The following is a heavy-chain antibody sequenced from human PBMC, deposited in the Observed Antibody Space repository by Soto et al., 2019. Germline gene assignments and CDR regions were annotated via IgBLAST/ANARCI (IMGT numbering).Heavy chain of an antibody. CDR3: ARHGAGGSYYYYGMDV. V-gene: IGHV4-39*01. D-gene: IGHD6-19*01. Sequence: SETLSLTCTVSGGSISSSSYYWGWIRQPPGKELEWIGNIYYSGSTYYNQSLKSKATIYVNNPKKQISQKHSSETAADTAVYYCARHGAGGSYYYYGMDVWGQGTTVTVS. CDR2: IYYSGST. J-gene: IGHJ6*02. CDR1: GGSISSSSYY.